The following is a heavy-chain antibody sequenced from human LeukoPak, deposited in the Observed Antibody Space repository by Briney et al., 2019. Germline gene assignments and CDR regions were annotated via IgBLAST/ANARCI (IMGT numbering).Heavy chain of an antibody. CDR3: ARGYYYGSSGYYYDY. J-gene: IGHJ4*02. CDR1: GGSFSGYY. V-gene: IGHV4-34*01. Sequence: SETLSLTCAVYGGSFSGYYWSWIRQPPGKGLEWIGEINHSGSTNYNPSLKSRVTISVDTSKNQFSLKLSSVTAADTAVYYCARGYYYGSSGYYYDYWGQGTLVTVSS. D-gene: IGHD3-22*01. CDR2: INHSGST.